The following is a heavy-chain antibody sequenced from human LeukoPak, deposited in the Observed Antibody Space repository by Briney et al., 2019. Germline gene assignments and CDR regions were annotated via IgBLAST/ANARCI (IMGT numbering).Heavy chain of an antibody. CDR1: GFTFSSYA. CDR3: ARDPVVPAAYGNWFDP. CDR2: ISSSSSYI. V-gene: IGHV3-21*01. Sequence: PGGSLRLSCAASGFTFSSYAMSWVRQAPGKGLEWVSSISSSSSYIYYADSVKGRFTISRDNAKNSLYLQMNSLRAEDTAVYYCARDPVVPAAYGNWFDPWGQGTLVTVSS. D-gene: IGHD2-2*01. J-gene: IGHJ5*02.